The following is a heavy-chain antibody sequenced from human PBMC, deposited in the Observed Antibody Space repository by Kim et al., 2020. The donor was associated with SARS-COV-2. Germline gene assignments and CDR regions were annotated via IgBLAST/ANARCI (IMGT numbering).Heavy chain of an antibody. CDR3: ARDLGYGSGSYYHAGTY. J-gene: IGHJ4*02. V-gene: IGHV1-69*04. CDR2: IIPILGIA. Sequence: SVKVSCKASGGTFSSYAISWVRQAPGQGLEWMGRIIPILGIANYAQKFQGRVTITADKSTSTAYMELSSLRSEDTAVYYCARDLGYGSGSYYHAGTYWGQGTLVTVSS. CDR1: GGTFSSYA. D-gene: IGHD3-10*01.